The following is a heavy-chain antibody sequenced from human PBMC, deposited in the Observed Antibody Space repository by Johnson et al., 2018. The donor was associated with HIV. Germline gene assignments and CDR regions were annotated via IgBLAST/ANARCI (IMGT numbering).Heavy chain of an antibody. J-gene: IGHJ3*02. Sequence: VQLVESGGGLVKPGGSLRLSCAASGFTFDDYGMHWVRQAPGKGLEWVSGISWNSGSIGYADSVKGRFTISRDNAKNSLYLQMNNLRAEDTALYYCARRWELHSNAFDIWGQGTMVTVSS. V-gene: IGHV3-9*01. CDR2: ISWNSGSI. CDR3: ARRWELHSNAFDI. CDR1: GFTFDDYG. D-gene: IGHD1-26*01.